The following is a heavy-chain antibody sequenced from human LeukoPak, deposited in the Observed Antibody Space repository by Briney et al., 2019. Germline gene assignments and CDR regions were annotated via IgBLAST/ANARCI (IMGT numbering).Heavy chain of an antibody. CDR2: ITTSSIYK. J-gene: IGHJ6*04. CDR3: ARDPGTS. V-gene: IGHV3-21*01. CDR1: GFTFSSYN. Sequence: GGSLRLSCAASGFTFSSYNMNWVRQAPGKGLEWVSSITTSSIYKYYGDSVKGRFTISRDNAKKSLYLQMNSLRAEDTAVYYCARDPGTSWGKGTTVTISS. D-gene: IGHD1-1*01.